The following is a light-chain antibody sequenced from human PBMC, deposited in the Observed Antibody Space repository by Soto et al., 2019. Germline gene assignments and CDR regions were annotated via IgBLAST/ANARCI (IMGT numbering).Light chain of an antibody. Sequence: QSALTQPRSVSGSPGQSVTVSCTAASSDVGAFHYVSWYQQHPGKAPKNLIYDVTKRPSGVPDRFSGSTSGNAASLTISGLQADDEADYFCCSSAPESTYVFGTGTKLTVL. V-gene: IGLV2-11*01. CDR1: SSDVGAFHY. CDR3: CSSAPESTYV. CDR2: DVT. J-gene: IGLJ1*01.